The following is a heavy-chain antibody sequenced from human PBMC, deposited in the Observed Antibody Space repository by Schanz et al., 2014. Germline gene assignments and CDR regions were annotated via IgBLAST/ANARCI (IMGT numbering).Heavy chain of an antibody. J-gene: IGHJ6*03. CDR2: IYSGIGA. V-gene: IGHV3-66*01. CDR3: ARDGDRFYHNYYMDV. CDR1: GFTFSDHY. Sequence: EVQLVESGGGLVQPGGSLRLSCAASGFTFSDHYMDWVRQAPGKGLEWVSVIYSGIGAYYADSVKDRFTVSRDNSKNTVYLQMNRLRAEDTAVYYCARDGDRFYHNYYMDVWGKGTTVTASS. D-gene: IGHD4-17*01.